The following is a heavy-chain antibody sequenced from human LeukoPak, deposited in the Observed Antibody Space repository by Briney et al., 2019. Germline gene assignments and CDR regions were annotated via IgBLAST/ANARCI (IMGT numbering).Heavy chain of an antibody. CDR2: ISGRGGNT. J-gene: IGHJ4*02. Sequence: GRSLRLSCAASGFTFSSYAMSWVRQAPGKGLEWVSAISGRGGNTYYADSVKGRFTISRDNSKHTLYLQMNSLRAEDTAVYYCAKVQLWSTYWGQGTLVTVSS. D-gene: IGHD3-10*01. V-gene: IGHV3-23*01. CDR1: GFTFSSYA. CDR3: AKVQLWSTY.